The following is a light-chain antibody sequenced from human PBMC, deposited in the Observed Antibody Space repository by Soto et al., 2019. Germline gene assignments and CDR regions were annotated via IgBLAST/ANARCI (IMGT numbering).Light chain of an antibody. CDR1: SSDVGGYDY. V-gene: IGLV2-14*03. Sequence: QSALTQPASVSGSPGQSITISCAGTSSDVGGYDYVSWYQQYPVKPPQLMIHDVSDRPSGVSNRFSGSKSGSTASLSISGLQAEDEADYYCSSYASSGTLLFGGGTKLTVL. CDR2: DVS. CDR3: SSYASSGTLL. J-gene: IGLJ2*01.